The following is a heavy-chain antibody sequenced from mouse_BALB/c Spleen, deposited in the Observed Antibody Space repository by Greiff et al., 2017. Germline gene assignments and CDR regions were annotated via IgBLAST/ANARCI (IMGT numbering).Heavy chain of an antibody. Sequence: EVQLQESGPDLVKPSQSLSLTCTVTGYSITSGYSWHWIRQFPGNKLEWMGYIHYSGSTNYNPSLKSRISITRDTSKNQFFLQLNSVTTEDTATYYCASPYYYGSSLYYYAMDYWGQGTSVTVSS. CDR3: ASPYYYGSSLYYYAMDY. D-gene: IGHD1-1*01. V-gene: IGHV3-1*02. CDR1: GYSITSGYS. CDR2: IHYSGST. J-gene: IGHJ4*01.